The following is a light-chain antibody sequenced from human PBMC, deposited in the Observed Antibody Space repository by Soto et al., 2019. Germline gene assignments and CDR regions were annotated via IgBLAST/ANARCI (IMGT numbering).Light chain of an antibody. CDR2: GAS. Sequence: EIVLTQSPGTLSLSPGERATLSCRASQSVSSRYLAGYTQPPGKAPRLLIDGASSRATGIPDRFSGSGSGTDFTLTSSRLETEDFAVYYCQQYGSSPITFGQGTRLEIK. CDR3: QQYGSSPIT. V-gene: IGKV3-20*01. J-gene: IGKJ5*01. CDR1: QSVSSRY.